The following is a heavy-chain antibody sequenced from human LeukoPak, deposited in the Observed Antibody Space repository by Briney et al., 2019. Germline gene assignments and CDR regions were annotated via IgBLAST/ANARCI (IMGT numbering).Heavy chain of an antibody. CDR2: ISYDGSNK. V-gene: IGHV3-30-3*01. CDR1: RFTFSSYA. CDR3: ARDGVVPAAISDAFDI. J-gene: IGHJ3*02. D-gene: IGHD2-2*02. Sequence: SGGSLRLSCAASRFTFSSYAMHWVRQAPGKGLEWVAVISYDGSNKYYADSVKGRFTISRDNSKNTLYLQMNSLRAEDTAVYYCARDGVVPAAISDAFDIWGQGTMVTVSS.